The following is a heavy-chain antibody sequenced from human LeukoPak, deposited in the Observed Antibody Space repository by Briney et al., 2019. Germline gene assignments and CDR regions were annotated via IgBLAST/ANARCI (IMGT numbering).Heavy chain of an antibody. V-gene: IGHV4-59*01. D-gene: IGHD3-10*01. CDR1: GGSFSGYY. Sequence: SETLSLTCAVNGGSFSGYYWSWIRQPPGKGLEWIGYIYYSGSTNYNPSLKSRVTISVGTSKNQFSLKLSSVTAADTAVYYCARGPYGSGSSKLDYWGQGTLVTVSS. J-gene: IGHJ4*02. CDR3: ARGPYGSGSSKLDY. CDR2: IYYSGST.